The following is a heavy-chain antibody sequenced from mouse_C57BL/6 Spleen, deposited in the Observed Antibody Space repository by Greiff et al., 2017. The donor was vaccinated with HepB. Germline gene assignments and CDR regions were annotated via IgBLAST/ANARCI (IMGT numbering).Heavy chain of an antibody. D-gene: IGHD2-4*01. CDR1: GFTFSDYG. Sequence: EVKLVESGGGLVKPGGSLKLSCAASGFTFSDYGMHWVRQAPEKGLEWVAYISSGSSTIYYADTVKGRFTISRDNAKNTLVLQMTSLRSADTAMYYCASQYYDYDGYFDVWGTGTTVTVSS. V-gene: IGHV5-17*01. CDR2: ISSGSSTI. CDR3: ASQYYDYDGYFDV. J-gene: IGHJ1*03.